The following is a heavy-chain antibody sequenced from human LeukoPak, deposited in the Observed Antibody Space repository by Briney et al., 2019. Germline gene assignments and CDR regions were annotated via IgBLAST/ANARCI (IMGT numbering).Heavy chain of an antibody. CDR1: GFTVSNNY. Sequence: GGSLRLSCAASGFTVSNNYMSWVRQAPGKGLEWVSVIYSVGSTYYADSVKGRFTISRDNSKNTLYLQMTRLRAEDTAVYYCERLLDGIAASSDYWGQGTLVTVSS. CDR3: ERLLDGIAASSDY. V-gene: IGHV3-53*01. CDR2: IYSVGST. D-gene: IGHD6-13*01. J-gene: IGHJ4*02.